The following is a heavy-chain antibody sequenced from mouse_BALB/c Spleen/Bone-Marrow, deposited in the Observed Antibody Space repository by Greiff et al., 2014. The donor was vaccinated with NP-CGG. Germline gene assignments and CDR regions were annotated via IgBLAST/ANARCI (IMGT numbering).Heavy chain of an antibody. Sequence: EVKLVESGGDLVYPGGSLKLSCAASGFTFSSYGMSWVRQTPDTRLEWVATINSGGTNTYYPDSMKGRFTISRDNAKNTLYQQMSSLRSEDTAMYYCTRRGIYDERTAMDYWGRGTSVTVSS. CDR3: TRRGIYDERTAMDY. J-gene: IGHJ4*01. V-gene: IGHV5-6*02. CDR1: GFTFSSYG. CDR2: INSGGTNT. D-gene: IGHD2-12*01.